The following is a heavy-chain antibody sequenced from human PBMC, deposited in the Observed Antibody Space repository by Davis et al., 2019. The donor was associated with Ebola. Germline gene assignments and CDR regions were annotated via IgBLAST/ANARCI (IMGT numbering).Heavy chain of an antibody. V-gene: IGHV4-34*01. CDR1: GGSFSGYY. Sequence: MPSETLSLTCAVYGGSFSGYYWSWIRQPPGKGLEWIGEINHSGSTNYNPSLKSRVTISVDTSKNQFSLKLSSVTAADTAVYYCARHESCGGDCYPVNGMDVWGQGTTVTVSS. D-gene: IGHD2-21*01. CDR2: INHSGST. CDR3: ARHESCGGDCYPVNGMDV. J-gene: IGHJ6*02.